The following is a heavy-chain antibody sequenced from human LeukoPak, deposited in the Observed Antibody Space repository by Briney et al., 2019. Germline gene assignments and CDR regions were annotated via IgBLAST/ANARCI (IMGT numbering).Heavy chain of an antibody. CDR1: GFTFSSCA. CDR2: VSGSGVDT. J-gene: IGHJ4*02. V-gene: IGHV3-23*01. CDR3: AKDISGSYPGYFDY. D-gene: IGHD1-26*01. Sequence: QPGGSLRVSCAASGFTFSSCAMGWVRQAPGKGLEWVSVVSGSGVDTYYADSVKGRFTISRDNSKNTLYLQMNSLRAEDTAVYYCAKDISGSYPGYFDYWGQGTLVTVSS.